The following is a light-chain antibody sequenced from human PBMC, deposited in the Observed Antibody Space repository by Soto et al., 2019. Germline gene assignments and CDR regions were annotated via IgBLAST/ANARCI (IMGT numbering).Light chain of an antibody. Sequence: DIVMTQSPDSVAVSLGERVTLNCKSSQTLLYRVNNKNYLGWYLQRPGQPPKLLIYLACTRESGVPDRFSGSGSVTDFTLTINSLQAEDVGVYFCQQYANRPWTFGQGTRVEIK. J-gene: IGKJ1*01. V-gene: IGKV4-1*01. CDR1: QTLLYRVNNKNY. CDR3: QQYANRPWT. CDR2: LAC.